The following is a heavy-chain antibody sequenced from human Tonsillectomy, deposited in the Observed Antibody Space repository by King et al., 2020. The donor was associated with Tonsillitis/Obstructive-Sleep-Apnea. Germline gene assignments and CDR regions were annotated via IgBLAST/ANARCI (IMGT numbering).Heavy chain of an antibody. CDR3: ARHSRRISGRPEAFDM. J-gene: IGHJ3*02. Sequence: QLVQSGAEVKKPGASVKVSCKASGYTFRTHGINWVRQAPGQGLEWMGWISAYNGNTNYAQKLQGRVTMTTDTSTSTAYMELRSLRSDDTAVYYCARHSRRISGRPEAFDMWGQGTLVTVSS. CDR2: ISAYNGNT. D-gene: IGHD6-6*01. V-gene: IGHV1-18*01. CDR1: GYTFRTHG.